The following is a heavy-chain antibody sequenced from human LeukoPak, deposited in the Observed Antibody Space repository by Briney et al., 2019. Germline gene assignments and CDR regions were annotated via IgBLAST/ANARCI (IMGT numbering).Heavy chain of an antibody. CDR1: GYSFTTYW. CDR3: ARVATASFDQ. V-gene: IGHV5-51*01. CDR2: IYPGDSDP. Sequence: GEALKISCRGSGYSFTTYWIAWVRQMPGKGLEWMGIIYPGDSDPRHSPSFQGQVTISVAKSTSPVYLKWSSLKASDTAMYYCARVATASFDQWGQGTLVTVSS. J-gene: IGHJ4*02. D-gene: IGHD2-15*01.